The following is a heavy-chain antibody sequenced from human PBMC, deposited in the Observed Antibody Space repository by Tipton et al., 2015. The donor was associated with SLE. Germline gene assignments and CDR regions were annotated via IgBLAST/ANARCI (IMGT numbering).Heavy chain of an antibody. V-gene: IGHV4-61*09. J-gene: IGHJ4*02. CDR2: IYTSGST. CDR3: ARIGVGAPDY. CDR1: GGSISSGSYY. Sequence: TLSLTCTVSGGSISSGSYYWSWIRQPAGKGLEWIGHIYTSGSTNYNPSLKSRVTISVDTSKNQFSLKLSSVTAADTAVYYCARIGVGAPDYWGQGTLVTVSS. D-gene: IGHD1-26*01.